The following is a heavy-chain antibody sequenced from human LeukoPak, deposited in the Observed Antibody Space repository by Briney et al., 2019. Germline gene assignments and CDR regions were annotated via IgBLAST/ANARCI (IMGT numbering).Heavy chain of an antibody. CDR3: TAELEYCGGSPCYWV. J-gene: IGHJ6*02. CDR2: IKSYGDGGTT. Sequence: KSGGSLRLSCAASGFAFTNTWMSWVRRAPGKGLEWVGRIKSYGDGGTTDFPAPVKGRVTISRDDSRSTVDLQMDSLKTEDTAVYYCTAELEYCGGSPCYWVWGQGTAVTVSS. CDR1: GFAFTNTW. V-gene: IGHV3-15*01. D-gene: IGHD2-21*01.